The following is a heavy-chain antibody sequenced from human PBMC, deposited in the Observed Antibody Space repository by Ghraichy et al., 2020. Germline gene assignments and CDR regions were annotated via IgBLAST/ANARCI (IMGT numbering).Heavy chain of an antibody. J-gene: IGHJ4*02. Sequence: GGSLRLSCTASEITFSNYAMIWGRQAPGKGLEWVSAITASGGGTYYVDSVQGRFTISRDNSKNTLYLQMRSLTDEYTAVYYCAKLLLWSDYYTADHWGQGNLVNVSS. D-gene: IGHD3-3*01. V-gene: IGHV3-23*01. CDR1: EITFSNYA. CDR2: ITASGGGT. CDR3: AKLLLWSDYYTADH.